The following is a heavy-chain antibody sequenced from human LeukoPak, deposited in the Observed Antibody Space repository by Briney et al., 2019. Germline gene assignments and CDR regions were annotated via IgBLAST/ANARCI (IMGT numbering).Heavy chain of an antibody. CDR3: TTELGDFWSGYLY. D-gene: IGHD3-3*01. V-gene: IGHV3-15*01. J-gene: IGHJ4*02. CDR2: IKSKTDGGTT. Sequence: PGGSLRLSCAASGFTFSNAWMSWVRQAPGKGLEWVGRIKSKTDGGTTDYAAPVKGRFTISRDDSKNTLYLQMNSLKTEDTAVYYCTTELGDFWSGYLYWGQGTLVTVSS. CDR1: GFTFSNAW.